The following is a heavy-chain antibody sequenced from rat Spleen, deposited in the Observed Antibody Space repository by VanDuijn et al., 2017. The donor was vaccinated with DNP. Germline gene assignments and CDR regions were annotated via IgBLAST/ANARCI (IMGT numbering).Heavy chain of an antibody. CDR3: SREGQPYYSMDA. D-gene: IGHD1-1*01. V-gene: IGHV2-1*01. Sequence: QVQLEESGPGLVQPSQTLSLTCIVSGFSLTGNSVHWVRQPPGKGLEWVGTIWGGGSTDYNSVLKSRLSLTRDTSKNQVFLKMNSLQIEDTATYFCSREGQPYYSMDAWGQGTSVTVSS. CDR1: GFSLTGNS. J-gene: IGHJ4*01. CDR2: IWGGGST.